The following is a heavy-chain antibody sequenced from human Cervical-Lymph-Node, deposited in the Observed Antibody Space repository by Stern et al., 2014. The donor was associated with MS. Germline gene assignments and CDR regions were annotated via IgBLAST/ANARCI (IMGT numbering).Heavy chain of an antibody. CDR2: ISYDVNHK. CDR1: GFTFSSYG. D-gene: IGHD2-8*01. V-gene: IGHV3-30*03. Sequence: QVQLVESGGAVVQPGRSLRISCAASGFTFSSYGMHWVRQAPGKGLGWVKVISYDVNHKYYAASVKGRFTISRDNSKNTLHLQMNSVTPDDTAIYYCARDYEDTSMLFDHWGQGTLVTVSS. CDR3: ARDYEDTSMLFDH. J-gene: IGHJ4*02.